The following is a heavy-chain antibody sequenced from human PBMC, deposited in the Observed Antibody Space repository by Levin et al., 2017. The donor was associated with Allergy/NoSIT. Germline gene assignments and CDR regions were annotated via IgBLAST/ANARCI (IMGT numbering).Heavy chain of an antibody. J-gene: IGHJ4*02. D-gene: IGHD5-18*01. CDR3: ARGRGYSYGIDY. CDR1: GYTFTTYW. CDR2: IYPGDSGT. V-gene: IGHV5-51*01. Sequence: GGSLRLSCEGSGYTFTTYWIGWVRQMPGKGLEWMGIIYPGDSGTKYSPSFQGQVTISADKSISTAYLQWSSLKASDTAMYYCARGRGYSYGIDYWGQGTPVTVSS.